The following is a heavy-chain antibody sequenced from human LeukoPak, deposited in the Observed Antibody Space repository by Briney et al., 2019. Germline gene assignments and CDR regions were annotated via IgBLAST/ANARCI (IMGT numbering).Heavy chain of an antibody. J-gene: IGHJ5*02. Sequence: RGSLRLSCAASGFTFSRYGMHRVRQAPGKGLEWGAVIWYDGSNKYYADSVKGRFTISRDNSKNTLYLQMNSLRAEDTSVYYCARDSSSWKDYNWFDPWGQGTLVTVSS. CDR1: GFTFSRYG. D-gene: IGHD6-13*01. CDR3: ARDSSSWKDYNWFDP. V-gene: IGHV3-33*01. CDR2: IWYDGSNK.